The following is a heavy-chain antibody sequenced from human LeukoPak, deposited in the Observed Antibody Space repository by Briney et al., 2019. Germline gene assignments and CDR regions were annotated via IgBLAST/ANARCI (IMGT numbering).Heavy chain of an antibody. D-gene: IGHD1-26*01. Sequence: KASETLSLTCAVSGYSISSSNWWGWIRPPPGKGLEWIGYIYYSGSTYCNPSLESRVTMSLDTSKNQISLNLSSVTAVDTAVYYCARAGPTTAVDAFDIWGLGTKVTVSS. CDR1: GYSISSSNW. CDR2: IYYSGST. V-gene: IGHV4-28*03. CDR3: ARAGPTTAVDAFDI. J-gene: IGHJ3*02.